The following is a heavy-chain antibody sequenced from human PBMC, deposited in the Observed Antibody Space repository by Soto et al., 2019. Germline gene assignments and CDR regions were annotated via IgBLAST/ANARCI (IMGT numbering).Heavy chain of an antibody. Sequence: SETLSLTCAVYGGSFSGYYWSWIRQPPGKGLEWIGEINHSGSTNYNPSLKSRVTISVDTSKNQFSLKLSSVTAADTAVYYCARVNYYDSSGPAYYFDYWGQGTLVTVSS. D-gene: IGHD3-22*01. V-gene: IGHV4-34*01. CDR1: GGSFSGYY. J-gene: IGHJ4*02. CDR3: ARVNYYDSSGPAYYFDY. CDR2: INHSGST.